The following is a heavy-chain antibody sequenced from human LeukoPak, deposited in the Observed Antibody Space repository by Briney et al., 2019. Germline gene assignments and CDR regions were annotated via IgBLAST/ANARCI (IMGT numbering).Heavy chain of an antibody. CDR1: DFAVSNSY. CDR3: ANGWSPDY. V-gene: IGHV3-23*01. D-gene: IGHD2-15*01. CDR2: ISGSGGST. J-gene: IGHJ4*02. Sequence: PAGGSLRLSCAASDFAVSNSYMNWVRQAPGKGLEWVSGISGSGGSTYYADSVKGRFTILRDNSKNTLYLQMNSLRAEDTAVYHCANGWSPDYWGRGTLVTVSS.